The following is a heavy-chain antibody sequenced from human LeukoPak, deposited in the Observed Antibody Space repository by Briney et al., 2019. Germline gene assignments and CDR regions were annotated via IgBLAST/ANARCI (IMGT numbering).Heavy chain of an antibody. CDR3: ARSSRRGYGNYYMDV. V-gene: IGHV4-61*02. D-gene: IGHD5-12*01. CDR1: GGSISSGSYY. CDR2: IYTSGST. Sequence: SETLSLTCTVSGGSISSGSYYWSWIRQPAGKGLEWIGRIYTSGSTNYNPSLKSRVTISVDTSKNQFSLKLSSVTAADTAVYYCARSSRRGYGNYYMDVWGKGTTVTISS. J-gene: IGHJ6*03.